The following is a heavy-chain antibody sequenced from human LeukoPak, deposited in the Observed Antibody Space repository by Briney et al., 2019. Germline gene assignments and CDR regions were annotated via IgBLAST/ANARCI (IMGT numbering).Heavy chain of an antibody. CDR2: ISAYNGNT. V-gene: IGHV1-18*01. J-gene: IGHJ3*02. D-gene: IGHD3-22*01. CDR3: ASSRVAYDSSGLDI. CDR1: GYTFTSYG. Sequence: ASVKVSCKASGYTFTSYGISWVRPAPGQGLEWVGWISAYNGNTNYAQKLQGRVTMTTDTSTSTAYMELRSLRSDDTAVYYCASSRVAYDSSGLDIWGQGTMVTVSS.